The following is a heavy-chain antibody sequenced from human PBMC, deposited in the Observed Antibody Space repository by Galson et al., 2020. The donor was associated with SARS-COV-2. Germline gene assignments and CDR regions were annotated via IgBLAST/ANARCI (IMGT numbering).Heavy chain of an antibody. CDR2: FDPEDGET. J-gene: IGHJ4*02. CDR3: ATDFAIFGVVILHY. D-gene: IGHD3-3*01. Sequence: ASVKVSCKVSGYTLTELSMHWVRQAPGKGLEWMGGFDPEDGETIYAQKFQGRVTMTEDTSTDTAYMELSSLRSEDTAVYYCATDFAIFGVVILHYWGQGTLVTGSS. CDR1: GYTLTELS. V-gene: IGHV1-24*01.